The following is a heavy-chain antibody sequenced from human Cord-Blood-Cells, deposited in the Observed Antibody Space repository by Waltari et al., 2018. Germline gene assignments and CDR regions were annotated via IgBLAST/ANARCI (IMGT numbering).Heavy chain of an antibody. CDR2: IYSGGST. D-gene: IGHD3-10*01. V-gene: IGHV3-53*01. CDR3: ARIWFGELPDY. CDR1: GFTVSSNH. Sequence: EVQLVESGGGLIQPGGSLRLSCAASGFTVSSNHMTWVRQAPGRGLEWVSVIYSGGSTDYADSVKGRFTISRDNSKNTLYLQINSLRAEDTAVYYCARIWFGELPDYWGQGTLVTVSS. J-gene: IGHJ4*02.